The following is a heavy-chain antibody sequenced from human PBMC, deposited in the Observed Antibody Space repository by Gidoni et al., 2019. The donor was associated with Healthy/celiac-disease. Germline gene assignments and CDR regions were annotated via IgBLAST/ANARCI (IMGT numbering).Heavy chain of an antibody. V-gene: IGHV4-34*01. CDR2: INHSGST. J-gene: IGHJ4*02. CDR1: GGSFSGYY. D-gene: IGHD6-13*01. CDR3: ARGKKLVLLTARKYYFDY. Sequence: QVQLQQWGAGLLKPSETLSLTCAVSGGSFSGYYWSWIRQPPGKGLEWIGEINHSGSTNYNPSLKSRVTISVDTSKNQFSLKLSSVTAADTAVYYCARGKKLVLLTARKYYFDYWGQGTLVTVSS.